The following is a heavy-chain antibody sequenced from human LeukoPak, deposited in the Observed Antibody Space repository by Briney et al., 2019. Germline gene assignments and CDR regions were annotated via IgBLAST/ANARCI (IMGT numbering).Heavy chain of an antibody. CDR3: ARPRYCSSTSCYWGDAFDI. CDR1: GGIFSSYA. J-gene: IGHJ3*02. CDR2: IIPILGIA. Sequence: ASVKVSCRASGGIFSSYAIRWVRQAPGQRLEWMGRIIPILGIANYAQKFHGRVTITADKSTSTAYMELSSLRSEDTAVYYCARPRYCSSTSCYWGDAFDIWGQGTRVTVSS. D-gene: IGHD2-2*01. V-gene: IGHV1-69*04.